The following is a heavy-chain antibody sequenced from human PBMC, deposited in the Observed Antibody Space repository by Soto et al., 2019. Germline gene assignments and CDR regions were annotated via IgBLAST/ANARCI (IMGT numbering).Heavy chain of an antibody. D-gene: IGHD6-13*01. Sequence: QVQLQESGPGLVEPSQTLSLTCTVSGDSISSGDYYWSWIRQHPGKGLEWIGYIYYSGSTYYNPSPALKSRVSTSADTSKNQFSLKLSSVTAADTAVYYCAAAGTHFDYWGQGTLVTVSS. CDR2: IYYSGST. V-gene: IGHV4-30-4*08. CDR3: AAAGTHFDY. CDR1: GDSISSGDYY. J-gene: IGHJ4*02.